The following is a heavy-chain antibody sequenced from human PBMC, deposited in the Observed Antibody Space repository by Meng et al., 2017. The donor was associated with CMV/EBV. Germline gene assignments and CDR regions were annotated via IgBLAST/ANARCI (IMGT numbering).Heavy chain of an antibody. J-gene: IGHJ6*02. CDR3: AREYSSGWRRYYYYGMDV. CDR1: GFTFSSYA. CDR2: ISYDGSNK. D-gene: IGHD6-19*01. V-gene: IGHV3-30*04. Sequence: GESLKISCAASGFTFSSYAMHWVRQAPGKGLEWVAVISYDGSNKYYADSVKGRFTISRDNSKNTLYLQMNSLGAEDTAVYYCAREYSSGWRRYYYYGMDVWGQGTTVTVSS.